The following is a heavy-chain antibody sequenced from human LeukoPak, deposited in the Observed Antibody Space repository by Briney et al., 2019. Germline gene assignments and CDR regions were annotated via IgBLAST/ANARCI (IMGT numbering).Heavy chain of an antibody. V-gene: IGHV4-34*01. D-gene: IGHD3-9*01. CDR2: INHSGST. CDR3: ARRGPYDILTGYSKYYYYMDV. CDR1: GGSFSGYY. J-gene: IGHJ6*03. Sequence: SETLSLTCAVYGGSFSGYYWSWIRQPPGKGLEWIGEINHSGSTNYNPSLKSRVTISVDTSKNQFSLKLSSVTAADTAVYYCARRGPYDILTGYSKYYYYMDVWGKGTTVTIS.